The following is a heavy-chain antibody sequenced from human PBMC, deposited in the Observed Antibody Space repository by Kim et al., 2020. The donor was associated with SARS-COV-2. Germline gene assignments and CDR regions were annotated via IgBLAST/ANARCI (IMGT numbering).Heavy chain of an antibody. CDR1: GGTFSSYA. V-gene: IGHV1-69*13. CDR2: IIPIFGTA. Sequence: SVKVSCKASGGTFSSYAISWVRQAPGQGLEWMGGIIPIFGTANYAQKFQGRVTITADESTSTAYMELSSLRSEDTAVYYCGSGPYGDYSFHGMDVWGQGTAVTVSS. D-gene: IGHD4-17*01. CDR3: GSGPYGDYSFHGMDV. J-gene: IGHJ6*02.